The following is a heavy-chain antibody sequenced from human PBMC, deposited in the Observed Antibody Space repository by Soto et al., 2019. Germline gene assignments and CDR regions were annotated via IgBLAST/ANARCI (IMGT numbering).Heavy chain of an antibody. CDR1: GGTFSSYA. Sequence: GASVKVSCKASGGTFSSYAISWVRQAPGQGLEWMGGVIPVFGTANYAQKFQGRVTITADESTSTAYMELSSLRSEDTAVYYCARVGQVVRGVIGPYYYYGMDVWGQGTTVTVSS. V-gene: IGHV1-69*13. CDR2: VIPVFGTA. D-gene: IGHD3-10*01. J-gene: IGHJ6*02. CDR3: ARVGQVVRGVIGPYYYYGMDV.